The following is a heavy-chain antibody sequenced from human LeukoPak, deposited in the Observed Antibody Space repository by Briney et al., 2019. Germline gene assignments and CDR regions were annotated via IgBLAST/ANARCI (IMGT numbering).Heavy chain of an antibody. V-gene: IGHV4-4*07. CDR3: ARGSGYYDSSGYYQYYYYYYYMDV. CDR1: GGSISSYY. J-gene: IGHJ6*03. CDR2: IYTSGST. D-gene: IGHD3-22*01. Sequence: SETLSLTCTVSGGSISSYYWSWIRQPAGKGLEWIGRIYTSGSTNYNPSLKSRVTMSVDASKNQFSLKLSSVTAADTAVYYCARGSGYYDSSGYYQYYYYYYYMDVWGKGTTVTVSS.